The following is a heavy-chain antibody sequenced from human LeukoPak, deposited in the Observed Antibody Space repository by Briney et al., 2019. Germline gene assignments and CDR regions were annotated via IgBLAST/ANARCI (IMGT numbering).Heavy chain of an antibody. CDR3: AREMAHYFDSSGYSF. D-gene: IGHD3-22*01. J-gene: IGHJ4*02. V-gene: IGHV3-21*01. Sequence: PGGSLRLSCAASGFTFSSYSMNWVRQAPGKGLEWVSSISSSSTYIYYADSVKGRFTISRDNAKNSLYLQMNSLRDEDTAVYYCAREMAHYFDSSGYSFWGQGTLVTVSS. CDR1: GFTFSSYS. CDR2: ISSSSTYI.